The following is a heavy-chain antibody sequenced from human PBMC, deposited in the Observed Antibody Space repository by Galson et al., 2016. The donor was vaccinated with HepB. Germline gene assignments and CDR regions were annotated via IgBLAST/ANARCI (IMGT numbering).Heavy chain of an antibody. CDR3: ARRRVVFALGWFDP. Sequence: TLSLTCTVSGGSISSGGYYWSWIRQHPGKGLEWIGYIYYIGSTYCNPSLKSRVTISVDTSKNQFSLKLTSVTAADTAVYFCARRRVVFALGWFDPWGQGTLVTVSS. V-gene: IGHV4-31*03. CDR1: GGSISSGGYY. J-gene: IGHJ5*02. D-gene: IGHD2-15*01. CDR2: IYYIGST.